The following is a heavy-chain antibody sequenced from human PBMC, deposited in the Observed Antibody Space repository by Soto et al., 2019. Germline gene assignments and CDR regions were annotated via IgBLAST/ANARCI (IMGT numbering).Heavy chain of an antibody. V-gene: IGHV4-59*01. CDR1: GGSISTYY. CDR2: IYQSGST. CDR3: ARANWEIDY. D-gene: IGHD1-1*01. J-gene: IGHJ4*02. Sequence: QVQLQESGPGLVKPSETLSLICTVSGGSISTYYWSWIRQPPGKGLEWLGYIYQSGSTSYNPSLKSRVAISVDTAENQFSLKLTSVTAADTAVYYCARANWEIDYWGRGTLVTVSS.